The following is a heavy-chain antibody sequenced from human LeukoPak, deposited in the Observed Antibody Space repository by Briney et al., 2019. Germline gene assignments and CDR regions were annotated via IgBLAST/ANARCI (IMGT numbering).Heavy chain of an antibody. D-gene: IGHD3-9*01. Sequence: GGSLRLSCAASGFTFSSYAMSWVRQAPGKGLEWVSAISGSGGSTYYADSVKGRFTISRDNSKNTLYLQMNSLRAEDTAVYYCAKDTAYDILTGYYGFGAFDIWGQGTMVTVSS. CDR2: ISGSGGST. CDR1: GFTFSSYA. V-gene: IGHV3-23*01. CDR3: AKDTAYDILTGYYGFGAFDI. J-gene: IGHJ3*02.